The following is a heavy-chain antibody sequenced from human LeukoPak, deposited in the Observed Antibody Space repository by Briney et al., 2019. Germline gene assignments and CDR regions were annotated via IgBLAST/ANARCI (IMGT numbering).Heavy chain of an antibody. Sequence: ASVTVSCTASGYTFTSYGISWVRQAPGQGLEWMGWISAYNGNTNYAQKLQGRVTMTTDTSTSTAYMELRSLRSDDTAVYYCARGGIVAGTSTYFDYWGQGTLVTVSS. D-gene: IGHD6-19*01. CDR1: GYTFTSYG. CDR2: ISAYNGNT. V-gene: IGHV1-18*01. J-gene: IGHJ4*02. CDR3: ARGGIVAGTSTYFDY.